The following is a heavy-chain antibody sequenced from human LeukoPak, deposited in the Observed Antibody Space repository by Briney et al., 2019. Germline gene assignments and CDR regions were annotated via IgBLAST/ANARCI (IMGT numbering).Heavy chain of an antibody. Sequence: SVKVSCKASGGTFSSYAISWVRQAPGQGLEWMGRIIPILGIANYAQKFQGRVTITADKSTSTAYMGLSSLRSEDTAVYYCARVCIGHYYDSSGYHPFTCYYYYGMDVWGQGTTVTVSS. CDR2: IIPILGIA. CDR1: GGTFSSYA. CDR3: ARVCIGHYYDSSGYHPFTCYYYYGMDV. V-gene: IGHV1-69*04. D-gene: IGHD3-22*01. J-gene: IGHJ6*02.